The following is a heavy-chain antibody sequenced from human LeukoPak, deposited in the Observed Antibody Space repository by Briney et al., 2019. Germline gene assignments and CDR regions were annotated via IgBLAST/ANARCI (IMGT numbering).Heavy chain of an antibody. V-gene: IGHV1-69*05. Sequence: SVKVSCKASGGTFNSYAISWVQQAPGQGLEWVGGIMPLFGTANYAREFQGRVTFTTDESASTAYMEVSSLRSEDTAVYYCASGSLGDGYGVGDYYQYMDVWGKGTTVTVSS. CDR2: IMPLFGTA. J-gene: IGHJ6*03. CDR3: ASGSLGDGYGVGDYYQYMDV. CDR1: GGTFNSYA. D-gene: IGHD5-24*01.